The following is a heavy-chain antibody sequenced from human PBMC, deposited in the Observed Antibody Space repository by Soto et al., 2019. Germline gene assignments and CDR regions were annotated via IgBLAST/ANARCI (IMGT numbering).Heavy chain of an antibody. Sequence: SETLSLTCAVSGGSISSGGYSWSWIRQPPGKGLEWIGYIYHSGSTYYNPSLKSRVTISVDTSKNQFSLKLSSVTAADTAVYYCARERLVTAMGYYYYYGMDVWGQGTTVTVSS. J-gene: IGHJ6*02. CDR3: ARERLVTAMGYYYYYGMDV. V-gene: IGHV4-30-2*01. D-gene: IGHD2-21*02. CDR1: GGSISSGGYS. CDR2: IYHSGST.